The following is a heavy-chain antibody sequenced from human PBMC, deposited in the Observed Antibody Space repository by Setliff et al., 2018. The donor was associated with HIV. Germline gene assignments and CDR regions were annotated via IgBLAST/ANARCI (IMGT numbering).Heavy chain of an antibody. D-gene: IGHD5-12*01. CDR3: ARAFSDYNSAFDY. J-gene: IGHJ4*02. Sequence: GGSLRLSCAASGFTFSVYYMTWIRQAPGKGLEWVAVISYDGSNKYYADSVKGRFTISRDNSKKTLYLQMNSLRPEDTAVYSCARAFSDYNSAFDYWGQGTLVTVSS. CDR2: ISYDGSNK. V-gene: IGHV3-30*03. CDR1: GFTFSVYY.